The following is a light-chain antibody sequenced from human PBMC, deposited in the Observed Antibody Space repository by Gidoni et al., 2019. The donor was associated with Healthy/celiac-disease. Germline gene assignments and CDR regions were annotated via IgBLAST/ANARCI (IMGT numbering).Light chain of an antibody. J-gene: IGLJ2*01. Sequence: QSVLTPPPSVSVDPGQRVTISCTGSSANLGAGYDVHWYQQLPGTAPKLLIYGNSNRPSGVPDRFSGSKAGTSASLAITGLQAEDEADYYCQSYDSSLSGSRVFGGGTKLTVL. V-gene: IGLV1-40*01. CDR1: SANLGAGYD. CDR2: GNS. CDR3: QSYDSSLSGSRV.